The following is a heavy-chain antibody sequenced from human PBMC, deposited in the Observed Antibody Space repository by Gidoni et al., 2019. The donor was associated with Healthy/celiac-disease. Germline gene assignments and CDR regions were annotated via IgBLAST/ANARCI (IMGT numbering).Heavy chain of an antibody. Sequence: QVQLVQSGAEVKKPGASVKVSCKASGYTFTSYAMHWVRQAPGQRLEWMGWINAGNGNTKYSQKFQGRVTITRDTSASTAYMELSSLRSEDTAVFYCAIRGYSYGGFDYWGQGTLVTVSS. J-gene: IGHJ4*02. V-gene: IGHV1-3*01. CDR1: GYTFTSYA. CDR3: AIRGYSYGGFDY. D-gene: IGHD5-18*01. CDR2: INAGNGNT.